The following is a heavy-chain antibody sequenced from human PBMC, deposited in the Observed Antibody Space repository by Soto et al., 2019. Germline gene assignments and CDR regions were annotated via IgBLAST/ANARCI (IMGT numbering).Heavy chain of an antibody. CDR2: ISGSGGST. Sequence: GGSLRLSCAASGFTFSSYAMSWVRQAPGRGLERVSAISGSGGSTYYADSVKGRFTISRDNSKNTLYLQMNSLRAEDTAVYYCAKDPFGIAAAGVYYFDYWGQGTLVTVSS. J-gene: IGHJ4*02. V-gene: IGHV3-23*01. CDR1: GFTFSSYA. D-gene: IGHD6-13*01. CDR3: AKDPFGIAAAGVYYFDY.